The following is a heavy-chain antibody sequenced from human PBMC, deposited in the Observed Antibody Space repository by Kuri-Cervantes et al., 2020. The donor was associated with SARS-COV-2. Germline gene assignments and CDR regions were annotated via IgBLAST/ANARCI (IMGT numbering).Heavy chain of an antibody. Sequence: SETLSLTCTVSGGSISSGDYYWSWIRQPAGKGLEWIGYIYTSGSTNYNPSLKSRVTISVDTSKNQFSLKLNSVTPEDTAVYYCARDVWSKVYCSSTSCYKDPPTHYYYYYYMDAWGKGTTVTVSS. J-gene: IGHJ6*03. V-gene: IGHV4-61*09. D-gene: IGHD2-2*02. CDR3: ARDVWSKVYCSSTSCYKDPPTHYYYYYYMDA. CDR2: IYTSGST. CDR1: GGSISSGDYY.